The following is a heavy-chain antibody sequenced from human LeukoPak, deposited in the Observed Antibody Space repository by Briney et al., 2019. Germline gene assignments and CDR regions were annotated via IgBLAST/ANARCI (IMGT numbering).Heavy chain of an antibody. V-gene: IGHV4-59*01. CDR1: GGSISSYY. Sequence: SETLSPTCTVSGGSISSYYWSWIRQPPGKGLEWIGYIYYSGSTNYNPSLKSRVTISVDTSKNQFSLKLSSVTAADTAVYYCARVVTVGWFDPWGQGTLVTVSS. J-gene: IGHJ5*02. CDR2: IYYSGST. D-gene: IGHD5-18*01. CDR3: ARVVTVGWFDP.